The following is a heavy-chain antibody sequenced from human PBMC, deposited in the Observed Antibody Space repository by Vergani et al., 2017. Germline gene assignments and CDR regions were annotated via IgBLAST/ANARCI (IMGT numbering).Heavy chain of an antibody. CDR2: IWYDGDNK. V-gene: IGHV3-33*01. CDR3: ERARTGDFDY. Sequence: QVQLVESGGGVVQPGRSLRLSCAATGFTFSTYGMHWVRQAPGKGLAWVAVIWYDGDNKYYADSVKGRFTISRDSSKTTLYLQLNSLRAEDTAVYYCERARTGDFDYWGQGTLVTVSS. J-gene: IGHJ4*02. D-gene: IGHD1-1*01. CDR1: GFTFSTYG.